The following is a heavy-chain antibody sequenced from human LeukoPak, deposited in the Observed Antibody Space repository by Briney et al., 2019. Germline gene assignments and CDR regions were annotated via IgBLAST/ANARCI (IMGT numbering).Heavy chain of an antibody. Sequence: ASVKVSCKASGGTFSSYAISWVRQAPGQGLEWMGGIIGDNGNTNYAQNLQGRVTMTTDTSTSTAYMELRSLRYDDTAVYYCARDRYGVRSGSCDYWGQGTLVTVSS. J-gene: IGHJ4*02. D-gene: IGHD1-26*01. CDR3: ARDRYGVRSGSCDY. V-gene: IGHV1-18*01. CDR1: GGTFSSYA. CDR2: IIGDNGNT.